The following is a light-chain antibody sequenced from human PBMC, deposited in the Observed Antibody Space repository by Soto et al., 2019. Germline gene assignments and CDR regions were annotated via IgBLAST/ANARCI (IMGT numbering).Light chain of an antibody. Sequence: DIQMTQSPSSLSASLGDRVTITCRASQGISSWLAWYQQKPGKAPKLLIYAASSLQSGVPSRFSGSGSGTDFTLTITSLQSEDFAVYYCQHYSNWPLTFGGGTKV. CDR1: QGISSW. CDR3: QHYSNWPLT. V-gene: IGKV1D-16*01. J-gene: IGKJ4*01. CDR2: AAS.